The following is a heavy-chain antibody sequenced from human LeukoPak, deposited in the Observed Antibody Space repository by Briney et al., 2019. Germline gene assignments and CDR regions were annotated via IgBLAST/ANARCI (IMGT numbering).Heavy chain of an antibody. CDR1: GFTFSNYA. CDR3: ARDQGENYDSSGYYPY. CDR2: ISGSTSST. D-gene: IGHD3-22*01. Sequence: GGSLTLSCAASGFTFSNYAMNWLRQAPGKGLEWVSLISGSTSSTYYADSVMGRFTISRDNGKNSLYLQMNSLRAEDTAVYYCARDQGENYDSSGYYPYWGQGTLAPVSS. V-gene: IGHV3-48*04. J-gene: IGHJ4*02.